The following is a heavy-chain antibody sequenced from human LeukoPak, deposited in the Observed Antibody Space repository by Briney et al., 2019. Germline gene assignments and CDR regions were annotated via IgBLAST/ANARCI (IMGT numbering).Heavy chain of an antibody. V-gene: IGHV4-34*01. CDR2: INHRGST. D-gene: IGHD1-26*01. J-gene: IGHJ4*02. CDR3: ASSVGSTDY. CDR1: GFTFSSYA. Sequence: GSLRLSCAASGFTFSSYAMSWVRQPPGKGLEWIGEINHRGSTNQNPSLKSRVTLSVDTSKHQFSLKLTSVTAADAAVYYCASSVGSTDYWGQGTLVTVSS.